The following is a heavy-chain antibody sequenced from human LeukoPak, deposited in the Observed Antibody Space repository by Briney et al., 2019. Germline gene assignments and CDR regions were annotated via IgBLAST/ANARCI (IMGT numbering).Heavy chain of an antibody. D-gene: IGHD2-2*01. CDR1: GFTFSSYG. CDR2: IWYDGSNK. CDR3: AKEAPPLGYCSSTSCRYMDV. J-gene: IGHJ6*03. Sequence: GGSLRLSCAASGFTFSSYGMHWVRQAPGKGLEWVAVIWYDGSNKYYADSVKGRFTISRDNSKNTLYLQMNSLRAEDTAVYYCAKEAPPLGYCSSTSCRYMDVRGKGTTVTVSS. V-gene: IGHV3-33*06.